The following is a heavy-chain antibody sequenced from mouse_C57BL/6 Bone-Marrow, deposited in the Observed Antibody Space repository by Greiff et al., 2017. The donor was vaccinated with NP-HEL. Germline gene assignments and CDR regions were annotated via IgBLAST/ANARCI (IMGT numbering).Heavy chain of an antibody. CDR1: GFTFSSYA. J-gene: IGHJ3*01. CDR2: ISDGGSYT. D-gene: IGHD1-1*02. CDR3: ARDGDYGPAWFAY. Sequence: EVHLVESGGGLVKPGGSLKLSCAASGFTFSSYAMSWVRQTPEKRLEWVATISDGGSYTYYPDNVKGRFTISRDNAKNNLYLQMSHLKSEDTAMYYCARDGDYGPAWFAYWGQGTLVTVSA. V-gene: IGHV5-4*01.